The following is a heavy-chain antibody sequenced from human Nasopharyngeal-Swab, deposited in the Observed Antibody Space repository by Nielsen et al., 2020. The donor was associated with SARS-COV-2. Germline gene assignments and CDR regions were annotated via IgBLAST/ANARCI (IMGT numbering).Heavy chain of an antibody. V-gene: IGHV5-51*01. CDR2: IYPGDSDT. CDR1: GYSFTSYW. CDR3: ARLGGIVVVPAAGGIDY. J-gene: IGHJ4*02. D-gene: IGHD2-2*01. Sequence: EESLKISCKGSGYSFTSYWIGWVRQMPGKGLEWMGIIYPGDSDTRYSPSFQGQVTISADKSISTAYLQWSSLKASDTAMYYCARLGGIVVVPAAGGIDYWGQGTLVTVSS.